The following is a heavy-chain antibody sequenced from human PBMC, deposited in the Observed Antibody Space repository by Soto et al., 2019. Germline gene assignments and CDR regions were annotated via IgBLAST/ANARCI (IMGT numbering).Heavy chain of an antibody. J-gene: IGHJ6*02. Sequence: PGESLKISCKASGYSFSSYWIAWVRQMPGKGLEWMGIIYPADSDIRYSEYSEGHVTISVDKSISTAYLQWSSLKASDTAIFYCATSPFPTPSCGMDVWGQGTTVTVSS. V-gene: IGHV5-51*01. CDR3: ATSPFPTPSCGMDV. D-gene: IGHD2-2*01. CDR1: GYSFSSYW. CDR2: IYPADSDI.